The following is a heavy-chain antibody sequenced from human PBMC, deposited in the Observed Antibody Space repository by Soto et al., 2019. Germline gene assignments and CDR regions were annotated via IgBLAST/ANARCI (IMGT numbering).Heavy chain of an antibody. CDR1: GGSMSSYY. CDR2: ISYSGST. D-gene: IGHD2-15*01. J-gene: IGHJ4*02. CDR3: ARADPDASVGY. V-gene: IGHV4-59*01. Sequence: SETLSLTCTVSGGSMSSYYWTWLRQSPGRGLEWIGYISYSGSTYYNPSLKSRVTISADTSKNQFSLRMNSMIAADTAVYYCARADPDASVGYWGQG.